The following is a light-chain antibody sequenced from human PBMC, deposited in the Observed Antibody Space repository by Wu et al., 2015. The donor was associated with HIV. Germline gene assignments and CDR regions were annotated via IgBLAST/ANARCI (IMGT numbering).Light chain of an antibody. V-gene: IGKV1-NL1*01. Sequence: DIQMTQSPSSLSASVGDRVTITCRASQGISNSLAWYQQKPGKAPKLLLHTASRLESGVPSRFSGSGSGTDYTLTINSLQPEDFATYYCQHYYGTPYSFGQGTKLEIK. CDR1: QGISNS. CDR2: TAS. CDR3: QHYYGTPYS. J-gene: IGKJ2*03.